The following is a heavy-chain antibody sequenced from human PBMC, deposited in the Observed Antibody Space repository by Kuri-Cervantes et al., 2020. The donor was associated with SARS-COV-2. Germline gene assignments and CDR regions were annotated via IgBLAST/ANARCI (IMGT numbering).Heavy chain of an antibody. D-gene: IGHD6-13*01. V-gene: IGHV1-2*02. Sequence: ASVKVSCKASGYTFTGYYMRWVRQAPGQGLEWMGWINPNSGGTNYAQKFQGRVTMTRDTSISTAYMELSRLRSDDTAVYYCAKAVRRIAAARYDFDYWGQGTLVTVSS. J-gene: IGHJ4*02. CDR1: GYTFTGYY. CDR3: AKAVRRIAAARYDFDY. CDR2: INPNSGGT.